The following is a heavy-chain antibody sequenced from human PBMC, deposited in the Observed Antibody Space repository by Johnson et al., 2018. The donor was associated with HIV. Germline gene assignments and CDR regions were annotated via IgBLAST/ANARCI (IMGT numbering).Heavy chain of an antibody. V-gene: IGHV3-20*04. CDR2: INWNGGST. CDR3: AKGVWGSSCYDAFDI. D-gene: IGHD6-6*01. CDR1: GFTFDDYG. J-gene: IGHJ3*02. Sequence: VQLVESGGGVVQPGGSLRLSCAASGFTFDDYGMSWVRQAPGKGLEWVSGINWNGGSTGYGDSVKGRFTISRDNSKNTLYLHMSSLRAADTAVYYCAKGVWGSSCYDAFDIWGQGTMVTVSS.